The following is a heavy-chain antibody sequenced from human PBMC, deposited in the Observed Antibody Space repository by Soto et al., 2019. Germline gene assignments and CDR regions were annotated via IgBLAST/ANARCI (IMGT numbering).Heavy chain of an antibody. V-gene: IGHV3-33*01. CDR2: IWYDGSNK. D-gene: IGHD2-21*02. CDR1: GFTFSSYG. J-gene: IGHJ6*02. Sequence: GGSLRLSCAASGFTFSSYGMHWVRQAPGKGLEWVAVIWYDGSNKYYADSVTGRFTISRDNSKNTLYLQMNSLRAEDTAVYYCATSGVVTNDYYYGMDVWGQGPTVTVSS. CDR3: ATSGVVTNDYYYGMDV.